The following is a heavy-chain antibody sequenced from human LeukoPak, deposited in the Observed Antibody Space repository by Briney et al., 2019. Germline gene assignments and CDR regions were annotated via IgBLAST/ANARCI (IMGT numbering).Heavy chain of an antibody. CDR3: AREILAPGKTHDY. Sequence: GGSLRLSCAASGFTFSNYWMHWVRQVPGKGLVWVSRINDDGSATFYADSVKGRFTISRDNAKNTLFLQINSLRAEDTAVYCCAREILAPGKTHDYWGQGTLVTVSS. J-gene: IGHJ4*02. CDR1: GFTFSNYW. CDR2: INDDGSAT. V-gene: IGHV3-74*01.